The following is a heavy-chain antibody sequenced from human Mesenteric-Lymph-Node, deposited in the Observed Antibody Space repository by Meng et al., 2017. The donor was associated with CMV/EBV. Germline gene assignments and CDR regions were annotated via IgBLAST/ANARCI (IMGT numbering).Heavy chain of an antibody. CDR2: VSYDGSNT. V-gene: IGHV3-30-3*01. Sequence: GESLKISCAASGFTFGTYPMHWVRQAPGKGLDWVAVVSYDGSNTYYADSVRGRFTISRDNSKNTLYLLMHSLRAEDTAVYFCARGASNAFDYWGQGTLVTVSS. J-gene: IGHJ4*02. CDR3: ARGASNAFDY. CDR1: GFTFGTYP.